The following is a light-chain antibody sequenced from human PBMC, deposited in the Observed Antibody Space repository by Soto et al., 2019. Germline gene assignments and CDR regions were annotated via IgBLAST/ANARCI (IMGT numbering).Light chain of an antibody. CDR1: QSVSSN. V-gene: IGKV3-15*01. CDR3: QQYNSWPWT. Sequence: EIVMTQSPATLSVSPGERATLSCRASQSVSSNLAWYQQKPGQAPRLLVYGPSTRATGVPARFSGGGSGTEFTRTISSLQSEDFAVYSCQQYNSWPWTFGQGTKVEIK. J-gene: IGKJ1*01. CDR2: GPS.